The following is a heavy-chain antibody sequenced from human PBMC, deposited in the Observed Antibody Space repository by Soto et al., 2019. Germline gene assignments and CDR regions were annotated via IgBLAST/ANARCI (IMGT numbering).Heavy chain of an antibody. D-gene: IGHD3-3*01. CDR2: IYYSGST. J-gene: IGHJ6*02. CDR1: GGSISSGDYY. V-gene: IGHV4-30-4*01. Sequence: QVQLQESGPGLVKPSQTLSLTCTVSGGSISSGDYYWSWIRQPPGKGLEWIGYIYYSGSTYYNPSLKSRVTISVDTSKNQFSLKLSSVTAADTAVYYCARSYYDFWSGYYLVYYYGMDVWGQGTTVTVSS. CDR3: ARSYYDFWSGYYLVYYYGMDV.